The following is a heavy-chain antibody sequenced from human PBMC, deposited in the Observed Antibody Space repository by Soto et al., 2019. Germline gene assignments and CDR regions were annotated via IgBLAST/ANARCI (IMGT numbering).Heavy chain of an antibody. Sequence: EVQLVETGGGLIQPGGSLRLSCAASGFTVSNNYMSWVRQAAGKGLEWVSVIYSGGSTYYADSVKGRFTISRDNSKNTLYLQMNSMRAEDTAVYYCARVTRTGWFDPWGQGTLVTVSS. CDR3: ARVTRTGWFDP. CDR1: GFTVSNNY. V-gene: IGHV3-53*02. CDR2: IYSGGST. D-gene: IGHD1-1*01. J-gene: IGHJ5*02.